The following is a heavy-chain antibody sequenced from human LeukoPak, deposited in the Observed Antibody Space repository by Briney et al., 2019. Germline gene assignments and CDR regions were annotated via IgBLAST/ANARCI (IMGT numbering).Heavy chain of an antibody. CDR1: GGSISSSSYY. CDR2: IYYSGST. CDR3: ARGRSHYASCSGSLRFDY. V-gene: IGHV4-39*01. D-gene: IGHD3-3*01. Sequence: PSETLSLTCTVSGGSISSSSYYWGWIRQPPGKGLEWIGSIYYSGSTYYNPSLKSRVTISVDTSKTQFSLQLSSVTAADTAVYYCARGRSHYASCSGSLRFDYWGQGTLVTVSS. J-gene: IGHJ4*02.